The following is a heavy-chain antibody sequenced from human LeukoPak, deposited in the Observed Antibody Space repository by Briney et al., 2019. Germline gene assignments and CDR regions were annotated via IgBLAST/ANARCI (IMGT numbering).Heavy chain of an antibody. CDR2: ISAYNGNT. J-gene: IGHJ4*02. D-gene: IGHD5-12*01. CDR3: ARDSRGYSAYDYDY. V-gene: IGHV1-18*01. CDR1: GYTFSSYG. Sequence: ASVKVSCKASGYTFSSYGISWVRQAPGQGLEWMGWISAYNGNTNYAQKLQGRVTMTTDTSTSTAYMELRSLRSDDTAVYYCARDSRGYSAYDYDYWGQGILVTVSS.